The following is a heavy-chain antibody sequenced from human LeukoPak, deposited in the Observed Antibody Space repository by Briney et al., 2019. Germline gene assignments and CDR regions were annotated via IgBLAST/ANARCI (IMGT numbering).Heavy chain of an antibody. D-gene: IGHD6-19*01. J-gene: IGHJ4*02. V-gene: IGHV3-73*01. Sequence: GGSLRPSCAASRLTFSGSAMHWVRQASAKGLAWVGRIKSKANSYDTPYAPSVKGRFTIPRDDSKNTAYLQMNSLKTEDTAVYYCISSGWYGALAYWGQGSLVTVSS. CDR3: ISSGWYGALAY. CDR2: IKSKANSYDT. CDR1: RLTFSGSA.